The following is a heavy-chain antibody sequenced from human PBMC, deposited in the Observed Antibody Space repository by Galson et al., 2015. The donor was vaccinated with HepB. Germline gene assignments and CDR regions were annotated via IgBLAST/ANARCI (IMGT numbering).Heavy chain of an antibody. J-gene: IGHJ2*01. CDR1: GFTFSSYG. CDR3: ARDYGIHYWYFDL. V-gene: IGHV3-33*01. D-gene: IGHD3-9*01. CDR2: IWYDGSNK. Sequence: SLRLSCAASGFTFSSYGMHWVRQAPGKGLEWVAVIWYDGSNKYYADSVKGRFTISRDNSKNTLYLQMNSLRAEDTAVYYCARDYGIHYWYFDLWGRGTLVTVSS.